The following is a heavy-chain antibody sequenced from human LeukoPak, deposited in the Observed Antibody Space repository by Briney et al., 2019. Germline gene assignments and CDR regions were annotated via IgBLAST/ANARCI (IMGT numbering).Heavy chain of an antibody. CDR2: ISYDGSNI. D-gene: IGHD3-22*01. CDR1: GFAFSNYV. Sequence: PGGSLRLSCAASGFAFSNYVMHWVRQAPGKGLEWVAVISYDGSNIYYAESVKGRFTISRDNSKNTLYLQMNSLRAEDTAVYYCAKVRSDSSGYYYGSWGQGTLVTVSS. CDR3: AKVRSDSSGYYYGS. V-gene: IGHV3-30-3*01. J-gene: IGHJ5*02.